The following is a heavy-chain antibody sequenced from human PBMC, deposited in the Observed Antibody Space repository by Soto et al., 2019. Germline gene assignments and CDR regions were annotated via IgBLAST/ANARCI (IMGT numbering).Heavy chain of an antibody. V-gene: IGHV3-23*01. CDR1: GFTFITYA. CDR3: AKLPPAQSYFVF. CDR2: ISGSGGGT. D-gene: IGHD2-2*01. J-gene: IGHJ4*02. Sequence: EVQLLDSGGGLVQPGGSLRLSCAASGFTFITYAMSWVRQAPGKGLEWVSIISGSGGGTYYPDSVKGRFTISRDNSKNTRYLQINSLRADDTAVYYCAKLPPAQSYFVFGGQGTLVTVSS.